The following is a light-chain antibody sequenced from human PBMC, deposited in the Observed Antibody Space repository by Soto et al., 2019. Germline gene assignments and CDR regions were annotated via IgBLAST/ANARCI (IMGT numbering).Light chain of an antibody. CDR2: GAS. V-gene: IGKV1-5*01. CDR1: QSIRHY. J-gene: IGKJ1*01. CDR3: QHHNSYSQP. Sequence: DIQMTQSPPTLSASVGDRVTITARASQSIRHYLAWYQQMPGKAPKLLIYGASTLQSGVPSRFSGSGSGPEFTLTISSLQTDDFGTYFCQHHNSYSQPFGQGTKVEIK.